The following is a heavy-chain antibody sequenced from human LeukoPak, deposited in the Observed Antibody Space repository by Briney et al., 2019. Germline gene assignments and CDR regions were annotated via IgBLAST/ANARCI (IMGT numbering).Heavy chain of an antibody. CDR3: AKGYRYSYGSYAFDI. CDR1: GFTFSSYA. V-gene: IGHV3-23*01. D-gene: IGHD5-18*01. J-gene: IGHJ3*02. Sequence: GGSLRLSCAASGFTFSSYAMSWVREAPGKGLEWVSAISGSGGSTYYADSVKGRFTISRDNSKNTLYLQMNSLRAEDTAVYYCAKGYRYSYGSYAFDIWGQGTMVTVSS. CDR2: ISGSGGST.